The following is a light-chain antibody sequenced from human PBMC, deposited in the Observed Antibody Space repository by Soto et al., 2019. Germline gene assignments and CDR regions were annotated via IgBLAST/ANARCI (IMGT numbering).Light chain of an antibody. V-gene: IGLV2-11*01. J-gene: IGLJ3*02. CDR2: DVS. Sequence: QSALTQPRSVSGSPGQSVTISCTGTSSDVGNYNYVSWYQQHPGKAPKLMIYDVSKRPSGVPDRFSGSKSGNTASLTISGLQSEDEADHYCCSWGGSDTVFGGGTKLTVL. CDR1: SSDVGNYNY. CDR3: CSWGGSDTV.